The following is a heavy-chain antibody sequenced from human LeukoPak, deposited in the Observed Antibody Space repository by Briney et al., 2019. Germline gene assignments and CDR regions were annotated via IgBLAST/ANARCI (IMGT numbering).Heavy chain of an antibody. D-gene: IGHD3-3*01. V-gene: IGHV3-21*01. CDR1: AFSLNAYN. Sequence: GGSLRLSCAASAFSLNAYNMNWVRQAPGKGLEWVSSISYTGTYIYYADSVKGRFTISRDNAKNSMFLQMNSLRVEDTAVYYCAWSGEADWGQGTLVTVSS. CDR3: AWSGEAD. CDR2: ISYTGTYI. J-gene: IGHJ4*02.